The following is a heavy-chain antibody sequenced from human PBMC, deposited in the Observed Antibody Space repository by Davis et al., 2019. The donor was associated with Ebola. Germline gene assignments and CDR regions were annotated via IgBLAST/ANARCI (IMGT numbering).Heavy chain of an antibody. D-gene: IGHD6-13*01. Sequence: SGPTLVTPTPTLTLTCPFSGFSLITRGVGVGWIRQPPGKALEWLALIYWDDDKCYSPSLKSRLTITKDTTKNQVVLTMTNMDPVDTATYYCAHMGLSSSWYSYYYYYGMDVWGQGTTVTVSS. J-gene: IGHJ6*02. CDR2: IYWDDDK. V-gene: IGHV2-5*02. CDR3: AHMGLSSSWYSYYYYYGMDV. CDR1: GFSLITRGVG.